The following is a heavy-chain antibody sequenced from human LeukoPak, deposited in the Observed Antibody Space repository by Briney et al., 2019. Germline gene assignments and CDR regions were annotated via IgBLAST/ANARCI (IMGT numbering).Heavy chain of an antibody. CDR1: GFTFSSYA. CDR3: AKDQKEMATTLLDY. D-gene: IGHD5-24*01. Sequence: GGSLRLSCAASGFTFSSYAMSWVRQAPGKGLEWASAISGSVGSTYYADSVKGRFTISRDNSKNTMYLQMNSLRAEDTAVYYCAKDQKEMATTLLDYWGQGTLVTVSS. J-gene: IGHJ4*02. V-gene: IGHV3-23*01. CDR2: ISGSVGST.